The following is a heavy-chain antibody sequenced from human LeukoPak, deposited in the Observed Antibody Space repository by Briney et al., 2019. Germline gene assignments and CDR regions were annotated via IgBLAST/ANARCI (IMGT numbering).Heavy chain of an antibody. J-gene: IGHJ4*02. CDR3: ARGRWKTGMDSPHYFDF. CDR2: THTSGSA. D-gene: IGHD2-2*03. Sequence: KTSETLSLTCTVSGASIGNYYWSWIRQPAGKGLEWIERTHTSGSANYNPSLKSRVTMSVDTSKNQFSLKLTSVTAADTAVYYCARGRWKTGMDSPHYFDFGGQGTLVTVPS. CDR1: GASIGNYY. V-gene: IGHV4-4*07.